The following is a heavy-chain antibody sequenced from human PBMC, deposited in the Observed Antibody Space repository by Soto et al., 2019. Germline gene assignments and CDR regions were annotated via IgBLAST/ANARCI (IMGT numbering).Heavy chain of an antibody. D-gene: IGHD5-12*01. Sequence: GGSLRLSCAASGFTFSSYGMHWVRQAPGKGLEWVAVISYDGSNKYYADSVKGRFTISRDNSKNTLYLQMNSLRAEDTAVYYCARDRVYLVAFDYWGQGTLVTVSS. CDR3: ARDRVYLVAFDY. CDR2: ISYDGSNK. CDR1: GFTFSSYG. J-gene: IGHJ4*02. V-gene: IGHV3-30*03.